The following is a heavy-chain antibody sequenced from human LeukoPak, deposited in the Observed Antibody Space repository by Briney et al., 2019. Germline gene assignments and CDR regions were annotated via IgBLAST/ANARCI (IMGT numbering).Heavy chain of an antibody. D-gene: IGHD2-2*02. CDR3: AQLLYRLTAMITRYFDY. CDR2: ISTYNDNT. V-gene: IGHV1-18*01. Sequence: GASVKVSCKTSDYTFTSYGVSWVRQAPGQGLEWMGWISTYNDNTNYAQKVQGRVSMTTDTSTSTAYMELRSLRSDDTVMYHCAQLLYRLTAMITRYFDYWGQGTLVTVSS. CDR1: DYTFTSYG. J-gene: IGHJ4*02.